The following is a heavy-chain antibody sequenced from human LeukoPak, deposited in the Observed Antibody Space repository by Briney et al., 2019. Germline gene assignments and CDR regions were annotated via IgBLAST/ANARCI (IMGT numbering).Heavy chain of an antibody. V-gene: IGHV1-69*05. Sequence: SVKVSCKASGGTFSSYAISWVRQAPGQGLEWMGRIIPIFGTANYAQKFQGRVTITTDESTSTAYMELSSLRSEDTAVYYCARASKTAYYYDSSGYGDFDYWGQGTLVTVSS. CDR1: GGTFSSYA. J-gene: IGHJ4*02. D-gene: IGHD3-22*01. CDR2: IIPIFGTA. CDR3: ARASKTAYYYDSSGYGDFDY.